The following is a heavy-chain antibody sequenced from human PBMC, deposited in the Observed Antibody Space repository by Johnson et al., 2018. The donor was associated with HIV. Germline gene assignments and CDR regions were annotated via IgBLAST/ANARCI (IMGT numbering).Heavy chain of an antibody. D-gene: IGHD3-10*01. V-gene: IGHV3-30*19. CDR2: ISYAGSTK. CDR1: GFIFSSSG. J-gene: IGHJ3*02. CDR3: AVGFLLGFASEGDAFDI. Sequence: VQLVESGGGVVRPGGSLRLSCVASGFIFSSSGMHWVRQAPGKGLEWVAVISYAGSTKYYADSVKGRFTISRDISKNTLYLQMNSLRAEDTAVYYCAVGFLLGFASEGDAFDIWGQGTMVTVSS.